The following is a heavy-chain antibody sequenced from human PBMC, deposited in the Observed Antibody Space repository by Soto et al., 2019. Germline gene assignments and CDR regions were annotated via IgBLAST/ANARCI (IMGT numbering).Heavy chain of an antibody. Sequence: VQLVESGGGVVQPGRSLRLPCAASGFTFSSYGMHWVRQAPGKGLEWVAVISYDGSNKYYADSVNGRFTISRDNSKNTLYLQMNSLRAEYTAVYYCAKWEVGATPFFDYWGQGTLVTVSS. CDR3: AKWEVGATPFFDY. D-gene: IGHD1-26*01. V-gene: IGHV3-30*18. CDR1: GFTFSSYG. J-gene: IGHJ4*02. CDR2: ISYDGSNK.